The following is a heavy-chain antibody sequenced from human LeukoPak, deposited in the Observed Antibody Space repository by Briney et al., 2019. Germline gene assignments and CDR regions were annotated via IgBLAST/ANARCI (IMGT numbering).Heavy chain of an antibody. D-gene: IGHD3-16*02. CDR2: IYYSGST. J-gene: IGHJ4*02. CDR3: ARDNRGYFDY. CDR1: GGSISSYY. Sequence: SETLSLTCTVSGGSISSYYWSWIRQPPGKGLEWIGYIYYSGSTNYNPSLKSRVTISVDTSKNQFSLKLSSVTAADTAVYYCARDNRGYFDYWGQGTLVTVSS. V-gene: IGHV4-59*01.